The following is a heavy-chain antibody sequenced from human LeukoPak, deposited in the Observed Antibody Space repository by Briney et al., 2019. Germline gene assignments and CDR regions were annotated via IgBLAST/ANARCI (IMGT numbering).Heavy chain of an antibody. CDR3: ASCTGYSSGWYGESGYYYYMDV. J-gene: IGHJ6*03. CDR1: GYTFTSYG. V-gene: IGHV1-18*01. Sequence: ASVKVSCKASGYTFTSYGISWVRQAPGQGLEWMGWISAYNGNTNYAQKLQGRVTMTTDTSTSTAYMELRSLRSDDTAVYYCASCTGYSSGWYGESGYYYYMDVWGKGTTVTVSS. D-gene: IGHD6-19*01. CDR2: ISAYNGNT.